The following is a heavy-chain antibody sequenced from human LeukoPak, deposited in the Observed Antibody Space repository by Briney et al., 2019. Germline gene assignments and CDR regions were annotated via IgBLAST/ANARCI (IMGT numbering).Heavy chain of an antibody. CDR2: ISGSGGST. V-gene: IGHV3-23*01. CDR1: GFTFSSYG. Sequence: TGGSLRLSCAASGFTFSSYGMSWVRQAPGKGLEWVSAISGSGGSTYYADSVKGRFTISRDNSKNTLYLQMNSLRAEDTAVYYCATRGYSGYDETRAFDYWGQGTLVTVSS. J-gene: IGHJ4*02. CDR3: ATRGYSGYDETRAFDY. D-gene: IGHD5-12*01.